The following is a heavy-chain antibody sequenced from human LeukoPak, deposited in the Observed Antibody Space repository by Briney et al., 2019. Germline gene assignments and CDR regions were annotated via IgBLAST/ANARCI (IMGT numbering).Heavy chain of an antibody. Sequence: PGGSLRLSCGASGFIFSNFWMSWVRQAPGKGLEWVANIKVDGSEKYYVDSVKGRFTISRDNAEKSLYLQMNSLRAEDTAVYYCARKTGTTGEAFDYWGQGAQVTVSS. CDR3: ARKTGTTGEAFDY. V-gene: IGHV3-7*03. D-gene: IGHD1-1*01. CDR2: IKVDGSEK. CDR1: GFIFSNFW. J-gene: IGHJ4*02.